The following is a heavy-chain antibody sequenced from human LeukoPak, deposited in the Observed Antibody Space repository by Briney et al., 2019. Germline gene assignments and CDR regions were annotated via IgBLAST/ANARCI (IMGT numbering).Heavy chain of an antibody. CDR1: GYTFTSYD. V-gene: IGHV1-8*03. D-gene: IGHD6-19*01. Sequence: GASVKVSCKASGYTFTSYDINWVRQATGQGLEWMGWMNPNSGNTGYAQKFQGRVTITRNTSISTAYMELSSLRSEDTAVYYCARDGKWLADNFYYYYMDVWGKGTTVTISS. CDR2: MNPNSGNT. J-gene: IGHJ6*03. CDR3: ARDGKWLADNFYYYYMDV.